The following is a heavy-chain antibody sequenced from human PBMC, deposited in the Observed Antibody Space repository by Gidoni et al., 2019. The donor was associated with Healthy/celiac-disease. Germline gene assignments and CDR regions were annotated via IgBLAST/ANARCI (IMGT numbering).Heavy chain of an antibody. D-gene: IGHD4-4*01. CDR3: AREDYSNWGAFDI. CDR1: GYTFTSYY. J-gene: IGHJ3*02. CDR2: INPSGGST. V-gene: IGHV1-46*01. Sequence: QVQLVQSGAEVKKPGAAVKVSCKASGYTFTSYYMHWVRQAPGQGLEWMGIINPSGGSTSYAQKFQGRVTMTRDTSTSTVYMELSSLRSEDTAVYYCAREDYSNWGAFDIWGQGTMVTVSS.